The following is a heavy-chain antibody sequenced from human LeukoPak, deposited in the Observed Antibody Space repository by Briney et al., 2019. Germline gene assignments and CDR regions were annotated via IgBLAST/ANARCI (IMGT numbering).Heavy chain of an antibody. V-gene: IGHV4-59*01. CDR3: ARWEPSRVAFDI. J-gene: IGHJ3*02. CDR2: IYYSGIT. D-gene: IGHD1-14*01. CDR1: GGSISTYY. Sequence: SETLSLTRTFSGGSISTYYWSWIRQPPGRGLEWIGYIYYSGITDYSPSPKGRVTISIDTSKKQFSLKLSSVTAADTAVYYCARWEPSRVAFDIWGQGTLVTVSS.